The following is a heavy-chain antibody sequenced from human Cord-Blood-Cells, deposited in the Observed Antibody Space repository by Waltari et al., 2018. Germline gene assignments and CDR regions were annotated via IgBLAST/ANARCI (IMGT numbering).Heavy chain of an antibody. CDR1: GYTFTGYY. V-gene: IGHV1-2*02. CDR2: INPNSGGT. J-gene: IGHJ3*02. Sequence: QVQLVQSGAEVKKPGASVQVSCKAPGYTFTGYYMHWWRHAPGQGLEWMGWINPNSGGTNYAQKFQGRVTMTRDTSISTAYMELSRLRSDDTAVYYCARVSDRYDAFDIWGQGTMVTVSS. D-gene: IGHD3-10*01. CDR3: ARVSDRYDAFDI.